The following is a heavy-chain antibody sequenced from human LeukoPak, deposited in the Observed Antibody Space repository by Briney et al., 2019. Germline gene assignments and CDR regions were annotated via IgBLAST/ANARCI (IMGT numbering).Heavy chain of an antibody. J-gene: IGHJ6*02. V-gene: IGHV1-46*01. Sequence: ASVTDSCKASGYTFTSYYMHWVRPAPGQGLEWMGIINPSGGSTSYAQKFQGRVTMTRDTSTSTVYMELSSLRSEDTAVYYCARSGSGDYYYYGLDIWGQGTMVTVSS. CDR2: INPSGGST. D-gene: IGHD1-14*01. CDR1: GYTFTSYY. CDR3: ARSGSGDYYYYGLDI.